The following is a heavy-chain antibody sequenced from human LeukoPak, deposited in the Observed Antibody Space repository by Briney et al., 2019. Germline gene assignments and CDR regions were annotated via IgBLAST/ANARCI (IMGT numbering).Heavy chain of an antibody. J-gene: IGHJ4*02. CDR2: TYYRSKWYN. CDR3: ARDYTSGYLFDY. V-gene: IGHV6-1*01. CDR1: GDSVSNNNTA. Sequence: SQTLSLTCAISGDSVSNNNTAWNWIRQSPSRGLEWLGRTYYRSKWYNDYAVSVKSRVTINPDTSKNQFSLQLNSVTPEDTAVYYCARDYTSGYLFDYWGQGTLVTVSS. D-gene: IGHD3-22*01.